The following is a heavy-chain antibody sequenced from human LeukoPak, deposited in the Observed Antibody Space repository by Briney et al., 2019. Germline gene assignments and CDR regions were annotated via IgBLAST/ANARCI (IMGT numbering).Heavy chain of an antibody. CDR2: IYSGGST. D-gene: IGHD6-6*01. CDR3: ARAKTGAWQLAFDY. CDR1: GFTVSYNY. Sequence: GGSLRLSCAASGFTVSYNYMSWVRQAPGKGLEWVSVIYSGGSTYYADSVKGRFTISRDNSKNTLYLQVNSLRAEDTAVYYCARAKTGAWQLAFDYWGQGTLVTVSS. V-gene: IGHV3-66*01. J-gene: IGHJ4*02.